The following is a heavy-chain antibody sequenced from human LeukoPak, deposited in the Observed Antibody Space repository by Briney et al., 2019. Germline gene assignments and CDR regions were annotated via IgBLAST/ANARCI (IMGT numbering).Heavy chain of an antibody. J-gene: IGHJ4*02. CDR1: GGSISSYY. V-gene: IGHV4-59*01. CDR2: IYYSGST. Sequence: SETLSLTCTVSGGSISSYYWSWIRQPPGKGLEWIGYIYYSGSTNYNPSFKSRVTISVDTSKNQFSLKLSSVTAADTAVYYCARVVRGVTFDYWGQGTLVTVSS. D-gene: IGHD3-10*01. CDR3: ARVVRGVTFDY.